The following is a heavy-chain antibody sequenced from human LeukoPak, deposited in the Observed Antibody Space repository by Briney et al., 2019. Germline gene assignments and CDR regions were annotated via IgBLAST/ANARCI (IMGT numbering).Heavy chain of an antibody. CDR1: GFTFSSYA. J-gene: IGHJ4*02. V-gene: IGHV3-23*01. CDR2: IPDGSSNT. CDR3: ARDPYSSSSFDY. D-gene: IGHD6-6*01. Sequence: GGSLRLSCAASGFTFSSYAMSWVRQTPGKGLEWVSTIPDGSSNTYYADSVKGRFTISRDNSKNTLYLQMNSLGAEDTAVYYCARDPYSSSSFDYWGPGTLVTVSS.